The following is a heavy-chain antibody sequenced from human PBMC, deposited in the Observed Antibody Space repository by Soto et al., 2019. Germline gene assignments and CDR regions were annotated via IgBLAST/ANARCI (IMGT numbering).Heavy chain of an antibody. CDR1: GYSFTSYW. Sequence: PGESLKISCKGSGYSFTSYWIGWVRQMPGKGLEWMGIIYPGDSDTRYSPSFQGQVTISADKSISTAYLQWSSLKASDTAMYYCARAPGYCSGGSCYSAAFDTWGQGTMVTVSS. J-gene: IGHJ3*02. CDR3: ARAPGYCSGGSCYSAAFDT. D-gene: IGHD2-15*01. V-gene: IGHV5-51*01. CDR2: IYPGDSDT.